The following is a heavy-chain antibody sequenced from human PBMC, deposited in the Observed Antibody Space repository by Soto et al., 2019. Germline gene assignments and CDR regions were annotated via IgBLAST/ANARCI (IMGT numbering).Heavy chain of an antibody. J-gene: IGHJ4*02. CDR3: AKVPSRGWYLDY. CDR2: ISGGST. D-gene: IGHD6-19*01. CDR1: GFTFSSYA. V-gene: IGHV3-23*01. Sequence: PGGSLRLSCAASGFTFSSYAMSWVRQAPGKGLEWVSAISGGSTYYADSVKGRFTISRDNSKNTLYLQMNSLRAEDTAVYYCAKVPSRGWYLDYWGKGTLVTVPS.